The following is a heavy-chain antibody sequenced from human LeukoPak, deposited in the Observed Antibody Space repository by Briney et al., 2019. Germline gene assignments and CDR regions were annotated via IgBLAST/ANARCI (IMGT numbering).Heavy chain of an antibody. V-gene: IGHV3-23*01. CDR3: AKDKSLRGYSYGLSSNWFDP. J-gene: IGHJ5*02. CDR2: ISGGGDST. CDR1: GFIFGKYA. Sequence: GGSLRLSCVGSGFIFGKYAMTWVRQAPGKGLEWVSTISGGGDSTWNADSVKGRFTVSRDNSKNTLYLQMSSLRVEDTAVYYCAKDKSLRGYSYGLSSNWFDPWGQGTLVTVSS. D-gene: IGHD5-18*01.